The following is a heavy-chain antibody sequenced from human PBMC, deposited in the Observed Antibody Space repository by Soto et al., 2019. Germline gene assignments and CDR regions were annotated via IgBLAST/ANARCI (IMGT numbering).Heavy chain of an antibody. J-gene: IGHJ5*02. D-gene: IGHD3-3*01. CDR2: IYYSGST. Sequence: SETLSLTCTVSGGSISSSSYYWGWIRQPPGKGLEWIGSIYYSGSTYYNPSLKSRVTISVDTSKNQFSLKLSSVTAADTAVYYCARHNRSYFPQFTIFGVVGWFDPWGQGTLVTVSS. CDR3: ARHNRSYFPQFTIFGVVGWFDP. CDR1: GGSISSSSYY. V-gene: IGHV4-39*01.